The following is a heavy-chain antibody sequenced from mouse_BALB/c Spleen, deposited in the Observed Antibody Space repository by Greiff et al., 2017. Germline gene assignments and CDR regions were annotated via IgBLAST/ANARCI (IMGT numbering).Heavy chain of an antibody. V-gene: IGHV3-6*02. Sequence: DVQLQESGPGLVKPSQSLSLTCSVTGYSITSGYYWNWIRQFPGNKLEWMGYISYDGSNNYNPSLKNRISITRDTSKNQFFLKLNSVTTEDTATYYCAREGAYAMDDWGQGTSVTVSA. CDR2: ISYDGSN. CDR3: AREGAYAMDD. CDR1: GYSITSGYY. J-gene: IGHJ4*01.